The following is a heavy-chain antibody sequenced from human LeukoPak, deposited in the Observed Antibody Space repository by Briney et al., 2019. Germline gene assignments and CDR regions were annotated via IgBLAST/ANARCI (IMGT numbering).Heavy chain of an antibody. D-gene: IGHD6-13*01. CDR3: ALRYTTSWYFGD. V-gene: IGHV3-23*01. CDR2: ITVSGDST. J-gene: IGHJ4*02. Sequence: GGSLRLSCAASGFTFTTYAMSWVRQAPGKGLEWVSAITVSGDSTYYAGSVRGRFTISRDNSKNTLYLQMNSLRAEDTAVYYCALRYTTSWYFGDWGQGTLVTVSS. CDR1: GFTFTTYA.